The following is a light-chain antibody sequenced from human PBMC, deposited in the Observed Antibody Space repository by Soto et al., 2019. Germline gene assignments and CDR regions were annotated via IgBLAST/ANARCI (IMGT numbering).Light chain of an antibody. CDR2: DAS. CDR1: QSISSW. CDR3: QQLNSFPIT. V-gene: IGKV1-5*01. Sequence: DIHMTQSPSSLSAALVDRVTITCRASQSISSWLAWYQQKPGKAPKLLIYDASNLESGVPSRFSGSGSGTEFTLTISSLQPDDFATYYCQQLNSFPITFGQGTRLEIK. J-gene: IGKJ5*01.